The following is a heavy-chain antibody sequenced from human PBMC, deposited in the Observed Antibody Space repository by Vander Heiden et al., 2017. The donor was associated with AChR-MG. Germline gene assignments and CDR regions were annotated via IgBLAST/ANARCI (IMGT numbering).Heavy chain of an antibody. CDR3: ARDPPRHYGSDLVSGAFDI. D-gene: IGHD3-10*01. CDR1: GFTFSNYE. CDR2: ISGNGITR. Sequence: EVQLVESGGGLVQPGGSLRLSCATSGFTFSNYEINWVRQAPGKGLEWVSYISGNGITRFYADSVKGRFTISRDNAKNSVYLQMNSLRAEDTAIYYCARDPPRHYGSDLVSGAFDIWCQGTTVTVSS. J-gene: IGHJ3*02. V-gene: IGHV3-48*03.